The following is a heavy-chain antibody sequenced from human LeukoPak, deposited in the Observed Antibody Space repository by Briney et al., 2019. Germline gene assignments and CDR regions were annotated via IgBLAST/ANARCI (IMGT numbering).Heavy chain of an antibody. CDR3: ARASWVSDPDAVR. CDR1: GFTFDDYA. CDR2: LRGNDET. Sequence: PGGSLRLSCAASGFTFDDYAMSWVRQAPARGPEWVSSLRGNDETFYADSVKGRFTLSRDDSRNTVYLQLNNLRVEDTAIYYCARASWVSDPDAVRWGQGTQVTVSS. D-gene: IGHD3-10*01. V-gene: IGHV3-23*01. J-gene: IGHJ4*02.